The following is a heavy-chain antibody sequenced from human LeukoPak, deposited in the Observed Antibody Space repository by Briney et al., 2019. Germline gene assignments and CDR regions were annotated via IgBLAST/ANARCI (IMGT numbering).Heavy chain of an antibody. CDR1: GFTVSSNY. V-gene: IGHV3-53*01. D-gene: IGHD6-13*01. CDR3: ARASSSAAGYYFDY. Sequence: GGSLRLSCAASGFTVSSNYMSWVRQAPGKGLEWVSVIYSGGSTFYADFVKGRFTISRDNPKNTLYLQMNSLRAEDTAVYYCARASSSAAGYYFDYWGQGTLVTVSS. J-gene: IGHJ4*02. CDR2: IYSGGST.